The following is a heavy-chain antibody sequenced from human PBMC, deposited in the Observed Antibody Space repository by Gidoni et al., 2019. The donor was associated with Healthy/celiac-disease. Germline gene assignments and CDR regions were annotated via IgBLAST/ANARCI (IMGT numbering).Heavy chain of an antibody. V-gene: IGHV4-59*01. CDR3: ARGTPSGYPRFYFDY. CDR1: GGSISSYY. D-gene: IGHD3-22*01. CDR2: IYYSGST. J-gene: IGHJ4*02. Sequence: QVQLQESGPGLVKPSETLSLTCTVSGGSISSYYWSWIRQPPGKGLEWIGYIYYSGSTNYNPSLKSRVTISVDTSKNQFSLKLSSVTAADTAVYYCARGTPSGYPRFYFDYWGQGTLVTVSS.